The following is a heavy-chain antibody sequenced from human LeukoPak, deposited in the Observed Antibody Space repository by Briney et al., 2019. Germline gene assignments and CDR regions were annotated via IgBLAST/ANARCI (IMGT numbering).Heavy chain of an antibody. CDR2: ISWNGGTK. J-gene: IGHJ2*01. Sequence: GGSLRLSCAASGFTFGDYAMHWVRQTPGKGLEWVSGISWNGGTKGYADSVKGRFRISRDNSKKFLFLQMNSLRTEDTAFYFCAKATGDWYFDLWGRGTLVTVSS. CDR3: AKATGDWYFDL. D-gene: IGHD7-27*01. CDR1: GFTFGDYA. V-gene: IGHV3-9*01.